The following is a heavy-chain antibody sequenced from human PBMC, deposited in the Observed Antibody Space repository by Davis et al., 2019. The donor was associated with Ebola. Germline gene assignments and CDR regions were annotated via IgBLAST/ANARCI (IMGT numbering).Heavy chain of an antibody. CDR2: VTAYNGNT. CDR1: GYTFMTYA. Sequence: ASVKVSCKASGYTFMTYAISWVRQAPGQGLEWMGWVTAYNGNTDYSQKVQGRVTMTTDTSTSTAYMELNSLTSDDTAVYYCARGHSGSYDYWGQGTLVTVSS. D-gene: IGHD1-26*01. J-gene: IGHJ4*02. V-gene: IGHV1-18*01. CDR3: ARGHSGSYDY.